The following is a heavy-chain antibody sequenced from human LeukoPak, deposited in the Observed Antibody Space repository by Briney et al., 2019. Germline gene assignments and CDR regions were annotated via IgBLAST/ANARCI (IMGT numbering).Heavy chain of an antibody. CDR2: IYPSGTT. J-gene: IGHJ6*03. D-gene: IGHD3-10*01. V-gene: IGHV4-38-2*02. CDR3: AKDYYYGSGSYYKSNYYYYMDV. Sequence: SETLSLTRTVSDYSISSGYYWGWIRQPPGKGLEWIGNIYPSGTTYYNPSLKTRVTISVDTSKNQFSLKLSSVTAADTAVYYCAKDYYYGSGSYYKSNYYYYMDVWGKGTTVTISS. CDR1: DYSISSGYY.